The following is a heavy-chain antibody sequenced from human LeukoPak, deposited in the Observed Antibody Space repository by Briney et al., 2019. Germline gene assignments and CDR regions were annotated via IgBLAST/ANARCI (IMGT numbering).Heavy chain of an antibody. CDR1: GGTFSSYA. J-gene: IGHJ4*02. CDR3: ARYGSGSIAAAGSFDY. V-gene: IGHV1-69*05. CDR2: IIPIFGTA. D-gene: IGHD6-13*01. Sequence: ASVTVSFTASGGTFSSYAISWVRQAPGQGLEWMGGIIPIFGTANYAQKFQGRVTITTDESTSTAYMELSSLRSEDTAVYYCARYGSGSIAAAGSFDYWGQGTLVTVSS.